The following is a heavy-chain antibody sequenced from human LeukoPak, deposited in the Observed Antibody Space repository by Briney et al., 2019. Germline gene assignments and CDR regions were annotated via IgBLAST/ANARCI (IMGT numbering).Heavy chain of an antibody. J-gene: IGHJ4*02. CDR1: GFIHSNYR. Sequence: GWSVTLSCASCGFIHSNYRMNWLRQAAAKGLAWVCYISSSSCTIYYAHSVNGRFTISRDNEKHSLYLPTNSQRYEDTPVYYLPRAFGVIDYWGQGTLVTVSS. CDR3: PRAFGVIDY. V-gene: IGHV3-48*02. D-gene: IGHD3-3*01. CDR2: ISSSSCTI.